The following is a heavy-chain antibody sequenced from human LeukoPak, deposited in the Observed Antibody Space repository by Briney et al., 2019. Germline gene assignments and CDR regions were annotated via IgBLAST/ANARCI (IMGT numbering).Heavy chain of an antibody. Sequence: PSETLSLTCAVYGGSFSGYYWSWIRQPPGKGLEWIGEINHSGSTNYNPSLKSRVTIPVDTYKNQFSLKLTSVTAADTAVYYCARGGYCSGGSCYGGGFDYWGQGILVTVSS. J-gene: IGHJ4*02. CDR1: GGSFSGYY. CDR3: ARGGYCSGGSCYGGGFDY. V-gene: IGHV4-34*01. D-gene: IGHD2-15*01. CDR2: INHSGST.